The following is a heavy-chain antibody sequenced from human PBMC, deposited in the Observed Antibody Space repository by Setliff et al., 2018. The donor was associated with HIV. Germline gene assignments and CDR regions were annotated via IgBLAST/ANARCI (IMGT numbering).Heavy chain of an antibody. CDR3: ARDNVQQLGGY. D-gene: IGHD6-6*01. V-gene: IGHV1-69*10. Sequence: GASVKVSCKASGGTFSIYAISWVRQAPGQGLEWMGGIIPILGMSIYAQKFQGRVTITADKSTSTAYMELSSLRSEDTAVYYCARDNVQQLGGYWGQGTLVTVSS. CDR2: IIPILGMS. J-gene: IGHJ4*02. CDR1: GGTFSIYA.